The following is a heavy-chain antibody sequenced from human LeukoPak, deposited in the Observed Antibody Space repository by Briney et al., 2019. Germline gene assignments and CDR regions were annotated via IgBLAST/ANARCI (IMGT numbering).Heavy chain of an antibody. CDR2: ISAYNGNT. CDR3: ARDYPSCYYDSSGYCPFDY. V-gene: IGHV1-18*01. CDR1: GYTFTSYG. D-gene: IGHD3-22*01. Sequence: ASVKVSCKASGYTFTSYGISWVRQARGQGREWMGWISAYNGNTNYAQKLQGRVTMTTDTSPSTAYMELRSLRSDDTAVYYCARDYPSCYYDSSGYCPFDYWGQGTLVTVSS. J-gene: IGHJ4*02.